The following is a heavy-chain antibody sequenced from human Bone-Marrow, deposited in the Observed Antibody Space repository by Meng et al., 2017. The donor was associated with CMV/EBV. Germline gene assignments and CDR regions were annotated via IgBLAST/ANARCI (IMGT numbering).Heavy chain of an antibody. CDR3: ATGPLRYCSSSSCPAYFDH. Sequence: GESLKISCAASGFSFTNAWMSWVRQAPGKGLEWVGRIKSKTDGGTTDYAAPVKGRFTISRDDSKNTLYLEMNSLKTEDTAVYYCATGPLRYCSSSSCPAYFDHWGQGTRVIVSS. J-gene: IGHJ4*02. D-gene: IGHD2-15*01. CDR2: IKSKTDGGTT. CDR1: GFSFTNAW. V-gene: IGHV3-15*01.